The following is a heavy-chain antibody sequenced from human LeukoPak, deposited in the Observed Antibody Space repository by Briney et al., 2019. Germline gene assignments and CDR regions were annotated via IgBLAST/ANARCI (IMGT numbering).Heavy chain of an antibody. D-gene: IGHD3-10*01. CDR3: AREPITMVRGVIIAFDY. CDR2: IIPIFGTA. Sequence: SVKVSCKASRGTFTSYAISWVRQAPGQGLEGMGGIIPIFGTANYAQKFQGRVTINADESTSTAYRELSSLISDDTAVYYCAREPITMVRGVIIAFDYWGQGALVTVSS. J-gene: IGHJ4*02. V-gene: IGHV1-69*13. CDR1: RGTFTSYA.